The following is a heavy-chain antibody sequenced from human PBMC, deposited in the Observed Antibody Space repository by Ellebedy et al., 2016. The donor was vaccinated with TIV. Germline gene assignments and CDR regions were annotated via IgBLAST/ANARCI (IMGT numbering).Heavy chain of an antibody. D-gene: IGHD3-10*01. CDR1: GGSISSSNYF. V-gene: IGHV4-39*07. Sequence: SETLSLXXSVSGGSISSSNYFWGWIRQPPGKGLEWIGSIYDNETTFSNPSLKSRVTMSLDTSKNQFSLNLTSVTTADTAVYYCARDMDTHDAFDIWGQGTMVTVFS. CDR2: IYDNETT. J-gene: IGHJ3*02. CDR3: ARDMDTHDAFDI.